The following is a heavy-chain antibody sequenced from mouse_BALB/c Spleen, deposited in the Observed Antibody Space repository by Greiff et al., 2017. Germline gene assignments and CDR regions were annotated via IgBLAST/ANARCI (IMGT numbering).Heavy chain of an antibody. CDR1: GYTFTSYW. D-gene: IGHD2-10*02. V-gene: IGHV1-59*01. J-gene: IGHJ2*01. CDR2: IDPSDSYT. Sequence: QVQLQQPGAELVKPGASVKMSCKASGYTFTSYWMHWVKQRPGQGLEWIGVIDPSDSYTSYNQKFKGKATLTVDTSSSTAYMQLSSLTSEDSAVYYCARKYGYFDYWGQGTTLTVSS. CDR3: ARKYGYFDY.